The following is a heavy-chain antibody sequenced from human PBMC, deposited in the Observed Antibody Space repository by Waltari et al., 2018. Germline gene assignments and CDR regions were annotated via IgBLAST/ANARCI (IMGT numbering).Heavy chain of an antibody. V-gene: IGHV1-24*01. D-gene: IGHD3-3*02. CDR3: ATSRIFGVVQSSWFDP. J-gene: IGHJ5*02. Sequence: QVQLVQSGAEVKKPGASVKVSCKVSGYTLTALSMHWVRQAPGKGLEWMGGFDPEDGETIYAQKFQGRVTMTEDTSTDTAYMELSSLRSEDTAVYYCATSRIFGVVQSSWFDPWGQGTLVTVSS. CDR1: GYTLTALS. CDR2: FDPEDGET.